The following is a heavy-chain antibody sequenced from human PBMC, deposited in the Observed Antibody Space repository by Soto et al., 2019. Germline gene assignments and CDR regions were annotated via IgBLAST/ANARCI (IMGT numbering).Heavy chain of an antibody. V-gene: IGHV4-59*12. Sequence: PSETLSLTCTVSGGSISSYYWSWIRQPPGKGLEWIGYIYYSGSTNYNPSLKSRVTISVDRSKNQFSLKLSSVTAADTAVYYCTSGAPVVNDYWGQGTLVTVSS. D-gene: IGHD3-22*01. CDR2: IYYSGST. CDR3: TSGAPVVNDY. J-gene: IGHJ4*02. CDR1: GGSISSYY.